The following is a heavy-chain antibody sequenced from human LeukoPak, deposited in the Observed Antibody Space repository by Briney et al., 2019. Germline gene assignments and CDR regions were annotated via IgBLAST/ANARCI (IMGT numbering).Heavy chain of an antibody. CDR3: ARDSEWLPHY. Sequence: GGSLRLSCAASGFTFSSYSMNWVRQAPGKGLEWVSYISSSSSTIYYADSVKGRFTISRDNAKNSLYLQMNSLRAEDTAVYYCARDSEWLPHYWGQGTLVTVSS. V-gene: IGHV3-48*04. D-gene: IGHD3-3*01. J-gene: IGHJ4*02. CDR1: GFTFSSYS. CDR2: ISSSSSTI.